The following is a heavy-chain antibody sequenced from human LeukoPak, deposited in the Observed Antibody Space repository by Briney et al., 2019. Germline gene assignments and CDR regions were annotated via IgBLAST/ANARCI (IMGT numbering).Heavy chain of an antibody. CDR1: GGSFSGYY. J-gene: IGHJ5*02. Sequence: SETLSLTCAVYGGSFSGYYWSWIRQPPGKGLEWIGEINHSGSTNYNPSLKSRVTISVDTSKNQFSLKLSSVTAAGTAVYYCARGRWFDPWGQGTLVTVSS. V-gene: IGHV4-34*01. CDR3: ARGRWFDP. CDR2: INHSGST.